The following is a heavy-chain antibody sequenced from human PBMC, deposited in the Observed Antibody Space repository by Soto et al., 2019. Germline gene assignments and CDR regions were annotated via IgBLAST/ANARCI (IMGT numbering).Heavy chain of an antibody. CDR3: ATAHCSGGSCYPFDY. CDR2: FDPEDGET. Sequence: ASVKVSCKVSGYTLTELSMHCVRQSRLKGLEWMGGFDPEDGETIYAQKFQGRVTMTEDTSTDTAYMELSSLRSEDTAVYYCATAHCSGGSCYPFDYWGQGTLVTVSS. CDR1: GYTLTELS. V-gene: IGHV1-24*01. J-gene: IGHJ4*02. D-gene: IGHD2-15*01.